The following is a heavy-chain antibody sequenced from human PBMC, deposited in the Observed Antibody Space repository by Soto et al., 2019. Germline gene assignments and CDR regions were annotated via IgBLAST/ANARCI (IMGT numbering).Heavy chain of an antibody. V-gene: IGHV2-5*02. Sequence: SGPTLVKPTQTLTLTCTFSGFSLSTSGVGVGWIRQPPGKALEWLALIYWDDDKRYSPSLKSRLTITKETSKNQVVLTMTNMDPVDTATYYCAHRRYCSGGSCYRHTGALDYWGQGTLVTVSS. J-gene: IGHJ4*02. CDR1: GFSLSTSGVG. CDR2: IYWDDDK. D-gene: IGHD2-15*01. CDR3: AHRRYCSGGSCYRHTGALDY.